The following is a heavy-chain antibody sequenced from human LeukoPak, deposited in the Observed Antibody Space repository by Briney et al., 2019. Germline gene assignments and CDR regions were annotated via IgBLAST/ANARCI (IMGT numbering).Heavy chain of an antibody. CDR3: AKFPPTTVTTTGNAFDI. V-gene: IGHV3-30*02. J-gene: IGHJ3*02. Sequence: GGSLRLSCAASGFTFSSYGMHWVRQAPGKGLEWVAFIRYDGSNKYYADSVKGRFTISRDNSKNTLYLQMNSLRAEDTAVYYCAKFPPTTVTTTGNAFDIWGKGTTVTISS. CDR2: IRYDGSNK. CDR1: GFTFSSYG. D-gene: IGHD4-17*01.